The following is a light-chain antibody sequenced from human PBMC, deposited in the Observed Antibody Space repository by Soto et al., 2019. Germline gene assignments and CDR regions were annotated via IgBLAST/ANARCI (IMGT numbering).Light chain of an antibody. J-gene: IGKJ1*01. Sequence: EIVLTQSPGTLSLSPGERAVLSCRASQSVNNNYLAGYQRKPGRAPRLLIYGASSRATGIRDRFIGSGSGTDFTLIITRLEPEDFAVYFCQQYGSSPPTFGQGTKVEFK. CDR3: QQYGSSPPT. CDR2: GAS. V-gene: IGKV3-20*01. CDR1: QSVNNNY.